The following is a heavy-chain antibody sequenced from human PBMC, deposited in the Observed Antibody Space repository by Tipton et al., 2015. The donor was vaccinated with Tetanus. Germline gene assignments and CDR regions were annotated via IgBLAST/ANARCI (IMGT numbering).Heavy chain of an antibody. Sequence: GLVKPSETLSLTCTVSGGSLSSGTFYWAWIRQSPGKGLEWIGEINHSGSTTYSPSFKSRVTISVDTPKNQFSLKLTSLTVADTAVYYCARGGSYSYGPRGFDLWGRGTLVTVSS. D-gene: IGHD5-18*01. V-gene: IGHV4-39*07. CDR3: ARGGSYSYGPRGFDL. J-gene: IGHJ2*01. CDR2: INHSGST. CDR1: GGSLSSGTFY.